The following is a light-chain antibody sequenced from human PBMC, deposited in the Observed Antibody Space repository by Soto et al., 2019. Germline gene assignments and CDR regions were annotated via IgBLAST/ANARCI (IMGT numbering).Light chain of an antibody. V-gene: IGLV2-8*01. CDR3: SSYAGRNTWV. CDR1: SSDVGGYNY. J-gene: IGLJ3*02. Sequence: QSALTQTPSASGSPGQSVTISCTGTSSDVGGYNYVSWYQQHPGKAPKFMIYEVTKRPSGVPDRFSGSKSGNTASLTVSGLQPEDEADYYCSSYAGRNTWVFGGGTKLTVL. CDR2: EVT.